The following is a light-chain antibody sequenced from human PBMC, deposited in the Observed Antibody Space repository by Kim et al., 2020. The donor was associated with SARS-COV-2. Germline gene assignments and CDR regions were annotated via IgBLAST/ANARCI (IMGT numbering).Light chain of an antibody. V-gene: IGKV3-20*01. CDR3: HHYGASPRT. J-gene: IGKJ1*01. CDR1: QSVSSSF. CDR2: GAS. Sequence: APGERATLSCRASQSVSSSFLAWYQQIPGQAPRLLIYGASSRATGIPDRFSGSGSGTDFTLTISRLEPEDLALYYCHHYGASPRTFGQGTKVDIK.